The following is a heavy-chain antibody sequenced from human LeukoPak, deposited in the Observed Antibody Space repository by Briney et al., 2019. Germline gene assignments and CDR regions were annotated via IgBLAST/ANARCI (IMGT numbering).Heavy chain of an antibody. CDR2: FYYSGST. D-gene: IGHD5-24*01. CDR3: ARGRRDGYNLEYFDK. CDR1: GGSITSSSYY. J-gene: IGHJ4*02. V-gene: IGHV4-39*01. Sequence: EPSGTLSLTCTVSGGSITSSSYYWGWIRQPPGKGLQWIGSFYYSGSTYYNPSLKSRVTIYVDTSKNQFSLKLSSVTAADTAVYYCARGRRDGYNLEYFDKWGQGTLVTVSS.